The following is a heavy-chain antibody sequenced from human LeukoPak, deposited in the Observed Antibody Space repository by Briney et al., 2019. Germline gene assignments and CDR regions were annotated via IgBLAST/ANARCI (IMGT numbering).Heavy chain of an antibody. CDR2: IYTSGST. J-gene: IGHJ6*03. D-gene: IGHD1-7*01. V-gene: IGHV4-61*09. Sequence: PSQTLSLTCTVSGGSISSGSYYWSWIRQPAGKGLEWIGHIYTSGSTNYNPSLKSRVTISVDTSKNQFSLKLSSVTSADTAVYYCARVIYWNFFYYYYYMDVWGKGTTVTVSS. CDR1: GGSISSGSYY. CDR3: ARVIYWNFFYYYYYMDV.